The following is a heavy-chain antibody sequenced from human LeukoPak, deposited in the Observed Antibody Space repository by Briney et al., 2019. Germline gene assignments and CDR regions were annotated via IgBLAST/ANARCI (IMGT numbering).Heavy chain of an antibody. V-gene: IGHV3-23*01. CDR3: AKVTMAAYWYIDL. CDR2: ISFSGGST. D-gene: IGHD2-8*01. Sequence: GGSLRLSCAASGFTFSSHALSWVRQAPGKGLEWVSGISFSGGSTYYADSVKGRFTISRDNSQNTLYLQMNSLRAEDTAEYYCAKVTMAAYWYIDLWGRGTLVSVSS. J-gene: IGHJ2*01. CDR1: GFTFSSHA.